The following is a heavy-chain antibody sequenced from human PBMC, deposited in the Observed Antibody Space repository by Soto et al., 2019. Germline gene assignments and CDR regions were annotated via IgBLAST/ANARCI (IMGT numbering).Heavy chain of an antibody. V-gene: IGHV3-15*01. J-gene: IGHJ6*02. CDR3: TTSPAAIWYYYYGMDV. Sequence: GGSLRLSCAASGFTFSNAWMSWVRQAPGKGLEWVGRIKSKADGGTTDYAAPVKGRFTISRDDSKNTLYLQMNSLKTEDTAVYYCTTSPAAIWYYYYGMDVWGQGTTVTVSS. CDR1: GFTFSNAW. CDR2: IKSKADGGTT. D-gene: IGHD2-2*02.